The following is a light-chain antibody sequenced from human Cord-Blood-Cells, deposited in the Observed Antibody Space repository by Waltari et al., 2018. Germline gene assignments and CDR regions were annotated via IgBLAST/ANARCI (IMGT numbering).Light chain of an antibody. CDR3: QQSYSTIKLT. J-gene: IGKJ3*01. CDR1: QSISSY. Sequence: DVKLTQPTPPPSASVRDRVTITCLASQSISSYLNWYQHKPGQAPKLLIYAASSLQSGVPSRFSGSGSGTDFTLTISSLQPEVFATYYCQQSYSTIKLTFCPATNVDI. V-gene: IGKV1-39*01. CDR2: AAS.